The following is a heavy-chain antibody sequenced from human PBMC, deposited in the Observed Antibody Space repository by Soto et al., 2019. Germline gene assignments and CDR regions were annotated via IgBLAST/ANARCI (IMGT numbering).Heavy chain of an antibody. CDR2: IKSKTDGGTT. J-gene: IGHJ5*02. Sequence: EVQLVESGGGLVKPGGSLRLSCAASGFTFSNAWVNWVRQAPGKGLEWVGRIKSKTDGGTTDYAAPVKGRFTISRDDSKNTLYLQMNSLKTEDTAVYYCTTEPSITIFGVVIISNWFDPWGQGTLVTVSS. CDR1: GFTFSNAW. V-gene: IGHV3-15*07. D-gene: IGHD3-3*01. CDR3: TTEPSITIFGVVIISNWFDP.